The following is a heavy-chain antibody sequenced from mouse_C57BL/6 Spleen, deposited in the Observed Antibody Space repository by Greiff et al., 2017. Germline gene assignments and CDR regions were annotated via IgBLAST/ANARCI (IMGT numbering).Heavy chain of an antibody. Sequence: VQLKESGPGLVAPSQSLSITCTVSGFSLTSYGVHWVRQPPGKGLEWLVVIWSDGSTTYNSALNSRLSISKDNSKSQVFLKMNSLQTDDTAMYYCARHAYYSNPYAMDYWGQGTSVTVSS. CDR2: IWSDGST. J-gene: IGHJ4*01. CDR1: GFSLTSYG. V-gene: IGHV2-6-1*01. CDR3: ARHAYYSNPYAMDY. D-gene: IGHD2-5*01.